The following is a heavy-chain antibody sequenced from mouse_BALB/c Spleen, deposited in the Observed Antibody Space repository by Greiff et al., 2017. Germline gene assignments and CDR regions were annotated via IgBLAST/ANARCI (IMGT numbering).Heavy chain of an antibody. Sequence: DVKLQESGPSLVKPSQTLSLTCSVTGDSITSGYWNWSRKFPGNKLEYMGYISYSGSTYYNPSLKSRISITRDTPKNQYYLQLNSVTTEDTATDYCARWAYYTGSMDYWGQGTSVTVSS. J-gene: IGHJ4*01. CDR1: GDSITSGY. D-gene: IGHD2-12*01. V-gene: IGHV3-8*02. CDR2: ISYSGST. CDR3: ARWAYYTGSMDY.